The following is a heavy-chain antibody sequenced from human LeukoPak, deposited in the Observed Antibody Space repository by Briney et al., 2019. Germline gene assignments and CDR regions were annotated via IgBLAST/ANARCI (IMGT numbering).Heavy chain of an antibody. CDR3: ARTRGTGYSSGWYGHYYYYYGMDV. D-gene: IGHD6-19*01. CDR1: GGSISSSSYY. J-gene: IGHJ6*02. V-gene: IGHV4-39*07. Sequence: SETLSLTCTVSGGSISSSSYYWGWIRQPPGKGLEWIGSIYYSGSTYYNPSLKSRVTISVDTSKNQFSLKLSSVTAADTAVYYCARTRGTGYSSGWYGHYYYYYGMDVWGQGTTVTVSS. CDR2: IYYSGST.